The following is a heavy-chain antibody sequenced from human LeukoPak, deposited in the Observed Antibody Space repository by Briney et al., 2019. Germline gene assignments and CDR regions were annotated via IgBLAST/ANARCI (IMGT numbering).Heavy chain of an antibody. J-gene: IGHJ3*02. D-gene: IGHD1-26*01. Sequence: GESLNISCEGSGYSFTSYWIGWVREMRGKGLEWMGIIDPGDSDTRYSPSFHGQVTISADKSICTAYPQWSSLKASDTAMYYCARRYSGCYSAFDIWGKGTMVTVSS. CDR2: IDPGDSDT. CDR3: ARRYSGCYSAFDI. V-gene: IGHV5-51*01. CDR1: GYSFTSYW.